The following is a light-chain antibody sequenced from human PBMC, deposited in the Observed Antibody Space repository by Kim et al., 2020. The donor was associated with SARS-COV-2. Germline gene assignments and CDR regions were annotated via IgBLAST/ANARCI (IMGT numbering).Light chain of an antibody. CDR3: QQTFSLPYS. CDR2: AAT. J-gene: IGKJ2*03. CDR1: QSIRSY. Sequence: SAFVGDRVTITCRASQSIRSYLNWYHHQPGKAPKALIFAATKLHRGVPSRFSASGSGTDFTLTISSLQPDDCGTYYCQQTFSLPYSFGQGTKLEI. V-gene: IGKV1-39*01.